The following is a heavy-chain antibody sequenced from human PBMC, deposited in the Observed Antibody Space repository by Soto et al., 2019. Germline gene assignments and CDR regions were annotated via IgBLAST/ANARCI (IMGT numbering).Heavy chain of an antibody. CDR2: ISSSSSYI. V-gene: IGHV3-21*01. CDR1: GFTFSSYS. CDR3: ARDYADSSGYYSN. Sequence: GGSLRLSCAASGFTFSSYSMNWVRQAPGKGLEWVSSISSSSSYIYYADSVKGRFTISRDSAKNSLYLQMNSLRAEDTAVYYCARDYADSSGYYSNWGQGTLVTVSS. D-gene: IGHD3-22*01. J-gene: IGHJ4*02.